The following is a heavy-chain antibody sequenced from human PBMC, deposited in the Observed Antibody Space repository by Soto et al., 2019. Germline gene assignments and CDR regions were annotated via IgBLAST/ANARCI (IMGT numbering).Heavy chain of an antibody. J-gene: IGHJ5*02. CDR3: ARDTYSGYDFGL. CDR2: IPSRGRP. V-gene: IGHV4-30-4*01. D-gene: IGHD5-12*01. Sequence: QVQLRESGPGLVKPSQTLSLTCSVSGASVAGGSYYWSWVRQPPGKGLEWIGYIPSRGRPFYNPSLKSRGPISAETSKNQLSLQLTSVTAADTAVYYCARDTYSGYDFGLWGQGTLVTVSS. CDR1: GASVAGGSYY.